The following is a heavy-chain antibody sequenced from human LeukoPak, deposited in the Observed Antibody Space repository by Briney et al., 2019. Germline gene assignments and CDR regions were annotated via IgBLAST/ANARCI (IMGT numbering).Heavy chain of an antibody. J-gene: IGHJ4*02. D-gene: IGHD1-20*01. V-gene: IGHV3-30*02. CDR2: IRYDGSNK. CDR1: GFTFSSYG. Sequence: GGSLRLSCAASGFTFSSYGMHWVRQAPGKGLEWVAFIRYDGSNKYYADSVKGRFTISRDNSKNTLYLQMNSLRAEDTAVYYCAKDLGVYNWNLQTPFDYWGQGTLVTVSS. CDR3: AKDLGVYNWNLQTPFDY.